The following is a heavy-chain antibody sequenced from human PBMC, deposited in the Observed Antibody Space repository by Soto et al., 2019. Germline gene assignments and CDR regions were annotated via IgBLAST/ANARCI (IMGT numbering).Heavy chain of an antibody. V-gene: IGHV3-74*01. D-gene: IGHD2-15*01. CDR2: INSDGSVS. Sequence: EVQLVESGGGLVQPGGSLRLSCAASGFTFSNYWMYWVRQAPGKGLVWVSRINSDGSVSSYADSVKGRLTISRDNVKNTLYLQMDSLRAEDTAVYYCARGDGVGGTCYSLAGSFYCYMDVWGKGTTVTVFS. J-gene: IGHJ6*03. CDR3: ARGDGVGGTCYSLAGSFYCYMDV. CDR1: GFTFSNYW.